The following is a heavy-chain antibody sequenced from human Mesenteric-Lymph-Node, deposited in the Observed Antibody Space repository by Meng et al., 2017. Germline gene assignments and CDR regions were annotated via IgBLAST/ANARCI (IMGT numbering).Heavy chain of an antibody. CDR2: INAGNGNT. CDR1: GYTFTSYA. V-gene: IGHV1-3*01. J-gene: IGHJ5*02. Sequence: FKLVYAGSEVNKTGASVNVSSKATGYTFTSYAMHWVRQAPGQRLEWMGWINAGNGNTKYSQKIQGRVTITRDTSASTAYMELSSLRSEDTAVYYCARGHDYGDSDLWGQGTLVTVSS. CDR3: ARGHDYGDSDL. D-gene: IGHD4-17*01.